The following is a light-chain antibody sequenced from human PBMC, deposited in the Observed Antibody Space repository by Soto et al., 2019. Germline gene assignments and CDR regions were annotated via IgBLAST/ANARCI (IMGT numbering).Light chain of an antibody. V-gene: IGLV2-14*01. Sequence: QSALTQPASVSGSPGQSITISCTGTSSDVGSYNSVSWYQQHPGKAPKLMIYEVSNRPSGISNRFSGSKSGNTASLTISGLQTEDEAEYYCGSYASSTSYVFGTGTKLTVL. J-gene: IGLJ1*01. CDR1: SSDVGSYNS. CDR3: GSYASSTSYV. CDR2: EVS.